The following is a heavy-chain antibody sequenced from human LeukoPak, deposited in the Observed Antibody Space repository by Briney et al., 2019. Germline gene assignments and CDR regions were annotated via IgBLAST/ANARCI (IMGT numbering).Heavy chain of an antibody. V-gene: IGHV4-34*01. CDR2: INHSGST. CDR1: GGSFSGYY. Sequence: SETLSLTCAVYGGSFSGYYWSWIRQPPGKGLEWIGEINHSGSTNYNPSLKSRVTMSVDTSKNQFSLKLSSVTAADTAVYYCARVPRAVAAWYFDLWGRGTLVTVSS. D-gene: IGHD6-19*01. J-gene: IGHJ2*01. CDR3: ARVPRAVAAWYFDL.